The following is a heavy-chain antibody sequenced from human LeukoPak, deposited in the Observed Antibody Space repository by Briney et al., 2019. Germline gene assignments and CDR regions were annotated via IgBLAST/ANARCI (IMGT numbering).Heavy chain of an antibody. Sequence: ETLSLTCAVYSGSFSGYYWSWIRQAPGKGLEWVSAISGSGGSTYYADSVKGRFTISRDNSKNTLYLQMNSLRAEDTAVYYCARYSSGYYPRLPDYFDYWGQGTLVTVSS. J-gene: IGHJ4*02. CDR1: SGSFSGYY. CDR2: ISGSGGST. V-gene: IGHV3-23*01. CDR3: ARYSSGYYPRLPDYFDY. D-gene: IGHD3-22*01.